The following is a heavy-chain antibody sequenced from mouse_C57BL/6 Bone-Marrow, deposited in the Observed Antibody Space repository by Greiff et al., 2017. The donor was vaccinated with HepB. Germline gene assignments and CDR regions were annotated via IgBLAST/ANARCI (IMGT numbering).Heavy chain of an antibody. CDR1: GYTFTSLW. CDR2: LDPKSGGT. Sequence: QVQLQQPGAELVKPGASVKLSCKASGYTFTSLWMPWVKPRPGRGLEWVGRLDPKSGGTKYNEKFKSKATLTVDEHSSTADMQRRSLTSEDSAVDYCERWDGEAWFAYGGQGTGVTVTA. CDR3: ERWDGEAWFAY. V-gene: IGHV1-72*01. D-gene: IGHD4-1*01. J-gene: IGHJ3*01.